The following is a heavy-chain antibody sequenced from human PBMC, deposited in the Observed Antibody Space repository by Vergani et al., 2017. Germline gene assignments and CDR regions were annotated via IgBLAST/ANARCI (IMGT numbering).Heavy chain of an antibody. CDR1: GFTFTSSD. J-gene: IGHJ4*02. V-gene: IGHV1-58*02. Sequence: QLVQSGAEVKKPGTSVKVSCKASGFTFTSSDMQWVRQARGQRLEWIGWIVVGSGNTNYAQKFQERVTITRDMSTSTAYMELSSLKSEDTAVYYCARDRDYGGNYLDYWGQGTLVTVSS. CDR2: IVVGSGNT. CDR3: ARDRDYGGNYLDY. D-gene: IGHD4-23*01.